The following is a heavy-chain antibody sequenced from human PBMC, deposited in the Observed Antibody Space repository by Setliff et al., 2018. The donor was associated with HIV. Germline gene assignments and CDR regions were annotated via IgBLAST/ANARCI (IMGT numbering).Heavy chain of an antibody. V-gene: IGHV1-46*01. CDR3: ARDGGYSVHQWFGDAFDI. CDR2: INPSGDRT. Sequence: ASVKVSCKASGYTFSSYYMHWVRQAPGQGLEWMGIINPSGDRTTYTKKFQGRVTMTRDTSTNTVYLELSSLRSEDTAMYYCARDGGYSVHQWFGDAFDIWGQGTMVTVSS. D-gene: IGHD5-12*01. J-gene: IGHJ3*02. CDR1: GYTFSSYY.